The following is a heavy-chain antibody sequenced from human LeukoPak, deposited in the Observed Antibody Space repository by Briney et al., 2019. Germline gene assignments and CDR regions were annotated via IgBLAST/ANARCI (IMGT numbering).Heavy chain of an antibody. CDR2: ISGSGGST. D-gene: IGHD1-26*01. CDR3: AKPPYSGSYYYFDY. J-gene: IGHJ4*02. Sequence: PGGSLRLSCAASGFTFSSYAMSWVRQAPGKGLEWVSAISGSGGSTYYADSVKGWFTISRDNSKNTLYLQMNSLRAEDTAVYYCAKPPYSGSYYYFDYWGQGTLVTVSS. CDR1: GFTFSSYA. V-gene: IGHV3-23*01.